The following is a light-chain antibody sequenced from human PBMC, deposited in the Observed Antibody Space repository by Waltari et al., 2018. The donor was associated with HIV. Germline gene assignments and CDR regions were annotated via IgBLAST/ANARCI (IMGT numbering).Light chain of an antibody. Sequence: QSALTQPPSASGSPGQSVTISCTGTSSDVGGYNYVSWYQQHPGKAPNLMIYGVDKRPSGFPDLFSASKAGNPASLTVSGLQAEDEADYYCSSSRVFGGGTKLTVL. CDR1: SSDVGGYNY. V-gene: IGLV2-8*01. J-gene: IGLJ3*02. CDR2: GVD. CDR3: SSSRV.